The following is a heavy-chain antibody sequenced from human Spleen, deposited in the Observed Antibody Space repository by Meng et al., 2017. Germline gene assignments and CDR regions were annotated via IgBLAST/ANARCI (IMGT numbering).Heavy chain of an antibody. J-gene: IGHJ4*02. CDR1: GGSISSSNW. D-gene: IGHD6-13*01. CDR2: IYHSGST. CDR3: ARRRIAAAGMLDY. Sequence: VQLRGLGPGLVKPSGTLSPTCAVSGGSISSSNWWSWVRQPPGKGLEWIGEIYHSGSTNYNPSLKSRVTISVDKSKNQFSLKLSSVTAADTAVYYCARRRIAAAGMLDYWGQGTLVTVSS. V-gene: IGHV4-4*02.